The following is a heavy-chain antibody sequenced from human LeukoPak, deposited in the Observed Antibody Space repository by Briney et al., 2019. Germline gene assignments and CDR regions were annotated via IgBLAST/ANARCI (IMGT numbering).Heavy chain of an antibody. V-gene: IGHV1-2*02. CDR2: IAPSSGTT. J-gene: IGHJ4*02. CDR1: GYTFTSNY. D-gene: IGHD6-19*01. CDR3: ARLTTSSGWYIDY. Sequence: GASVKVSCKASGYTFTSNYMHWVRQAPGQGLEWMGVIAPSSGTTNYAQKFQGRVTMTRDTSISTAYMELSRLRSDDTAVYYCARLTTSSGWYIDYWGQGTLVTVSS.